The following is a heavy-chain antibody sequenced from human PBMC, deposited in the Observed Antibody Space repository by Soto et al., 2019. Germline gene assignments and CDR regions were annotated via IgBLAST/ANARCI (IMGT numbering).Heavy chain of an antibody. CDR2: IWYDGSNK. CDR1: GFTFSSYG. D-gene: IGHD5-18*01. Sequence: GSLRLSCAASGFTFSSYGMHWVRQAPGKGLEWVAVIWYDGSNKYYADSVKGRFTISRDNSKNTLYLQMNSLRAEDTAVYYCARDQGSYGLNFDYCGQGTLVTVSS. J-gene: IGHJ4*02. CDR3: ARDQGSYGLNFDY. V-gene: IGHV3-33*01.